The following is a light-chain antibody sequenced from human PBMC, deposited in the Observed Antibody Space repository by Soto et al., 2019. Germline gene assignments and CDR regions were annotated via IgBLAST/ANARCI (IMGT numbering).Light chain of an antibody. CDR1: QTISNS. CDR3: QQYNSYPGT. CDR2: KAS. J-gene: IGKJ1*01. Sequence: DIPMTQSPSTLSASVGDRVTITCRASQTISNSLAWYQQKPGKAPNLLIYKASSLESGVPSRFSGSGSGTEFTLTISSLQPDDFATYYCQQYNSYPGTFGLGTKVEIK. V-gene: IGKV1-5*03.